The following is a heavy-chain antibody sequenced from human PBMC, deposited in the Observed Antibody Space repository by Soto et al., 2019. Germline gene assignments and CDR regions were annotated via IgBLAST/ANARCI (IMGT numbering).Heavy chain of an antibody. J-gene: IGHJ3*01. CDR2: IIPMLPVT. V-gene: IGHV1-69*02. CDR3: SIGSWSAETFDV. D-gene: IGHD2-2*01. CDR1: GGTFNTYT. Sequence: SVKVSCKAAGGTFNTYTLFWVRQAPGHGLEWMGRIIPMLPVTNSAQKFQGRLTLTAHKSTGTAFMELTSLTSDDTAVYYCSIGSWSAETFDVWGQGTMVTVSS.